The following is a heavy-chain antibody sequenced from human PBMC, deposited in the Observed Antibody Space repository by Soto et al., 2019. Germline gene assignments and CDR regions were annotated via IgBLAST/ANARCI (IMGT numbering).Heavy chain of an antibody. V-gene: IGHV4-59*01. D-gene: IGHD3-10*01. CDR1: GGSISSYY. CDR2: IYYSGST. J-gene: IGHJ6*02. Sequence: QVQLQESGPGLVKPSETLSLTCTVSGGSISSYYWSWIRQPPGKGLEWIGYIYYSGSTNYNPSLKSRVTISVDTSTTQFSLKLSSVTAADTAVYYCARWYYYGSGRYSDGMDVWGQGTTVTVSS. CDR3: ARWYYYGSGRYSDGMDV.